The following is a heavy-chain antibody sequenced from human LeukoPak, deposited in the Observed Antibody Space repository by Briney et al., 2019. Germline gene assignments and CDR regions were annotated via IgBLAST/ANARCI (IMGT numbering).Heavy chain of an antibody. Sequence: ASVKVSCKASGYTFTNYDINWVRQATGQGLEWMGWMNPNSGNTGYAQKFQGRITITRNTSISTAYMELSSLRSEDTAVYYCARGRQQGRVLYYYYYYMDVWGKGTTVTVSS. D-gene: IGHD6-13*01. J-gene: IGHJ6*03. CDR3: ARGRQQGRVLYYYYYYMDV. V-gene: IGHV1-8*03. CDR1: GYTFTNYD. CDR2: MNPNSGNT.